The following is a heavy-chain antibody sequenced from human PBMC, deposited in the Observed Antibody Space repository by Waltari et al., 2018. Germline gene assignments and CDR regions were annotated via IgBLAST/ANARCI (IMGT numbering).Heavy chain of an antibody. V-gene: IGHV3-66*02. CDR3: ARDRVYSNYGMDV. CDR2: IYSGGST. J-gene: IGHJ6*02. Sequence: EVQLVESGGGLVQPGGSLRLSCASSGFTVSSNYMSWVRQAPGKGLEWVSVIYSGGSTYYADSVKGRFTISRDNSKNTLYLQMNSLRAEDTAVYYCARDRVYSNYGMDVWGQGTTVTVSS. D-gene: IGHD4-4*01. CDR1: GFTVSSNY.